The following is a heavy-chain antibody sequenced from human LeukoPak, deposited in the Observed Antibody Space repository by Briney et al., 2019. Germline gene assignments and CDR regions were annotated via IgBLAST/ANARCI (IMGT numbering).Heavy chain of an antibody. D-gene: IGHD1-1*01. CDR2: IYPGDSDT. CDR3: ARRITYNSAFDF. Sequence: GESLKISCKGSGYTFTKYWIGWVRQMPGKGLEWMGIIYPGDSDTTYSPSFQGQVTISADKSISTAYLQWSSLEASDTAMYYCARRITYNSAFDFWGQGTLVTVSS. V-gene: IGHV5-51*01. J-gene: IGHJ4*02. CDR1: GYTFTKYW.